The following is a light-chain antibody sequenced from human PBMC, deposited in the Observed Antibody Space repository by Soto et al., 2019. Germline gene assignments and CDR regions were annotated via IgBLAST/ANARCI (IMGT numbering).Light chain of an antibody. CDR3: SSYTSSNNYV. J-gene: IGLJ1*01. CDR1: SSDVGGYNY. Sequence: QSALTQPASVSGSPGQSITISCTGTSSDVGGYNYVSWYQQHPGKAPKLLVYEVTKRPSGVSNRFSGSKSGNTASLTISGLQAEDEADYYCSSYTSSNNYVFGAGTKVTVL. V-gene: IGLV2-14*01. CDR2: EVT.